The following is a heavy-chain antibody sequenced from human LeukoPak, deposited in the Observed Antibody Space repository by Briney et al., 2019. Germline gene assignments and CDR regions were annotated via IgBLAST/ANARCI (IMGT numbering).Heavy chain of an antibody. CDR2: ISSSGRYI. J-gene: IGHJ5*02. CDR1: GFTFSSYS. CDR3: ARGQYYDSSGYPKGYNWFDP. V-gene: IGHV3-21*04. D-gene: IGHD3-22*01. Sequence: GGTLRLSCAASGFTFSSYSMNWVRQAPGKGLEWVSAISSSGRYIYYADSVKGRFTISRDSAKNSLYLQMNSLRAEDTAVYYCARGQYYDSSGYPKGYNWFDPWGQGTLVTVSS.